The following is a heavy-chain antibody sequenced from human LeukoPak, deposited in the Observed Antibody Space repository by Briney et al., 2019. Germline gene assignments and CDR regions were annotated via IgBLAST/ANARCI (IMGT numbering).Heavy chain of an antibody. J-gene: IGHJ4*02. D-gene: IGHD3-10*01. CDR1: GGSISSTSYY. CDR2: IFYRGST. CDR3: AILGTGGS. V-gene: IGHV4-39*01. Sequence: SETLSLTCTVSGGSISSTSYYWGWIRQPPGKGLEWIGTIFYRGSTYYNPSLKSRVTISVDTSNNQFSLRLSSVTAADTAVYYCAILGTGGSRGQGTLVTVSS.